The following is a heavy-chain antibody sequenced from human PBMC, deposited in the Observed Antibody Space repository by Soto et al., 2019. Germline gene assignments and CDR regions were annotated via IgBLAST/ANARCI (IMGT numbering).Heavy chain of an antibody. CDR1: GGSISGYY. J-gene: IGHJ5*02. CDR3: ARRRRDGYNCGS. CDR2: IYYSGTT. Sequence: PSETLSLTCTVSGGSISGYYWSWFRQPPGKGLEWIGYIYYSGTTNYNPSLKSRVTISVDTSKNQFSLKLSSVTAADTAVYYCARRRRDGYNCGSWGQGILVTVS. V-gene: IGHV4-59*01. D-gene: IGHD2-21*01.